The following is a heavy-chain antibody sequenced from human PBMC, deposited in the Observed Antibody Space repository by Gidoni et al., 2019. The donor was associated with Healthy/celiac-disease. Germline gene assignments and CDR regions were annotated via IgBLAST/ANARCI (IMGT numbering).Heavy chain of an antibody. V-gene: IGHV3-23*01. CDR1: GFTFRIYA. CDR2: ISGSGGST. D-gene: IGHD1-26*01. CDR3: AKDHLSSGSGLYYFDY. Sequence: EVQLLESGGGLVQPGGSLRLSCAASGFTFRIYAMSWVRQAPGKGLEWVSAISGSGGSTDYADSVKGRFTISRDNSKNTLYLQMNSLRAEDTAVYYCAKDHLSSGSGLYYFDYWGQGTLVTVSS. J-gene: IGHJ4*02.